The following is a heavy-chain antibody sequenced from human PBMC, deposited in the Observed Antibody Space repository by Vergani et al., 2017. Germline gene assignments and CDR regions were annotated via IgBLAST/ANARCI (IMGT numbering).Heavy chain of an antibody. D-gene: IGHD4-17*01. Sequence: QVQLQESGPGLVKPSQTLSLTCTVSGGSISSGSYYWGWIRQPAGKGLEWIGRSYTSGSTNYKPSLKSRVTISVDTSKNQFSLKLSSVTAADSAVYYCARDLYYGPIDYWGQGTLVTVSS. CDR2: SYTSGST. CDR1: GGSISSGSYY. V-gene: IGHV4-61*02. CDR3: ARDLYYGPIDY. J-gene: IGHJ4*02.